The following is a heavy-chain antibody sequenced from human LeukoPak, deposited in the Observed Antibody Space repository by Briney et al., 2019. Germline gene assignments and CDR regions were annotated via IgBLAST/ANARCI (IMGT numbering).Heavy chain of an antibody. J-gene: IGHJ3*01. CDR1: GFTVSSND. V-gene: IGHV3-30-3*01. CDR3: ARDRQGSSFPRPIDYGASH. D-gene: IGHD4-17*01. CDR2: ISYDGSNK. Sequence: GGSLRLSCAASGFTVSSNDMSWVRQAPGKGLEWVAVISYDGSNKYYADSVKGRFTISRDNSKNTLYLQMNSLRAEDTAVYYCARDRQGSSFPRPIDYGASHWGQGTMVTVSS.